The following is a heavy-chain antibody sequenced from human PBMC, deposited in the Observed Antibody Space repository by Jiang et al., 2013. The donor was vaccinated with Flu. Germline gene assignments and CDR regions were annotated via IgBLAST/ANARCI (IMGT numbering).Heavy chain of an antibody. J-gene: IGHJ4*02. CDR2: TYYRSKWYN. Sequence: VSSNSAAWNWIRQSPSRGLEWLGRTYYRSKWYNDYAVSVKSRITINPDXSKNQFSLQLNSVTPEDTALYYCAREGGLVVTAVGGDFDYWGQGTLVTVSS. CDR3: AREGGLVVTAVGGDFDY. CDR1: VSSNSAA. D-gene: IGHD2-21*02. V-gene: IGHV6-1*01.